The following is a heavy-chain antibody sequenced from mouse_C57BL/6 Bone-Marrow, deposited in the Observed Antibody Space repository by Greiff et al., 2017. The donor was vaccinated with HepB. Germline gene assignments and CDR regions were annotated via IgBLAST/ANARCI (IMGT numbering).Heavy chain of an antibody. CDR1: GYTFTSYT. Sequence: VKLQESGAELARPGASVKMSCKASGYTFTSYTMHWVKQRPGQGLEWIGYINPSSGYTKYNQKFKDKATLTADKSSSTAYMQLSSLTSEDSAVYYCANSEGFYYFDYWGQGTTLTVSS. V-gene: IGHV1-4*01. J-gene: IGHJ2*01. D-gene: IGHD3-2*02. CDR3: ANSEGFYYFDY. CDR2: INPSSGYT.